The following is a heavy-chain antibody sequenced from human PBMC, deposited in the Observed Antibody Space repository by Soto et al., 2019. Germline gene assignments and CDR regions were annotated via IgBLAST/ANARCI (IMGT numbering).Heavy chain of an antibody. Sequence: EVQLVESGGGLVKPGGSLRLSCAASGFTFSSYSMNWVRQAPGKGLEWVSSISSSSSYIYYADSVKGRFTISRDNAKNSLYLQMNSLRAEDTAVYYCARGGGAPYYYYGMDVWGQGTTVTVSS. CDR1: GFTFSSYS. V-gene: IGHV3-21*01. J-gene: IGHJ6*02. CDR2: ISSSSSYI. D-gene: IGHD3-16*01. CDR3: ARGGGAPYYYYGMDV.